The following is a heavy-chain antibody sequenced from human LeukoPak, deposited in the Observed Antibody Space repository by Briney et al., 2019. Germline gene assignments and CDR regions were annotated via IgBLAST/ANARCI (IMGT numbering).Heavy chain of an antibody. V-gene: IGHV1-46*01. Sequence: GASVKVSCRASGYTFTSYYMHWVRQAPGQGLEWMGIINPSGGSTSYAQKFQGRVTMTRDTSTSTVYMELSSLRSEDTAVYYCVRDTHCSGGSCYSFDYWGQGTLVTVSS. CDR3: VRDTHCSGGSCYSFDY. CDR1: GYTFTSYY. J-gene: IGHJ4*02. D-gene: IGHD2-15*01. CDR2: INPSGGST.